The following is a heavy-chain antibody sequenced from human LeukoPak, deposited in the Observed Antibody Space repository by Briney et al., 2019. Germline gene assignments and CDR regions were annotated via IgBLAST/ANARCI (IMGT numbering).Heavy chain of an antibody. D-gene: IGHD6-19*01. CDR1: GGSFSGYY. J-gene: IGHJ4*02. CDR2: INHSGST. V-gene: IGHV4-34*01. Sequence: TPSETLSLTCAVYGGSFSGYYWSWIRQPPGKGLEWIGEINHSGSTNYNPSLKSRVTISVDTSKNQFSLKLSSVTAADTAVYYCASQDEQWLSDYWGQGTLVTVSS. CDR3: ASQDEQWLSDY.